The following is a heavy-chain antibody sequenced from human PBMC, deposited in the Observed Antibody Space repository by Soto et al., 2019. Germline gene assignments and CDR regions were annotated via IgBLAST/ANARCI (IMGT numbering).Heavy chain of an antibody. CDR3: AREYMSSSGRFDN. CDR2: IIPIFGTP. V-gene: IGHV1-69*01. Sequence: QVQLVQSGAEVKKPGSSVKVSCKASGGSFSSYAISWVLQAPGQGLEWMGGIIPIFGTPSYEHKFQGRVTITADESTSTAYMELSSLRSEDTSVYYCAREYMSSSGRFDNWGQGTLVTVSS. CDR1: GGSFSSYA. D-gene: IGHD6-6*01. J-gene: IGHJ4*02.